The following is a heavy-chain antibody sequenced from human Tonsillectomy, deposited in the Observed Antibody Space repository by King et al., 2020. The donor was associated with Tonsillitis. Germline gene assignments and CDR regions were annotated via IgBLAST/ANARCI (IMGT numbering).Heavy chain of an antibody. D-gene: IGHD3-22*01. J-gene: IGHJ4*02. CDR1: GGSISSGAYY. V-gene: IGHV4-31*03. CDR3: ARERFYYDSSGYSAFDY. CDR2: IYYSGST. Sequence: VQLQESGPGLVKPSQTLSLTCSVSGGSISSGAYYWTWIRQHPGKGLEWIGNIYYSGSTYYNPSLKSRITISVDTSKNQFSLKLSSMAAADTAVYYCARERFYYDSSGYSAFDYWGQGALVTVSS.